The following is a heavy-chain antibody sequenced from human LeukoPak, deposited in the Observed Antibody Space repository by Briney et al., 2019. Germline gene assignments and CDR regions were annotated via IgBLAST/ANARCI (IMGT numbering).Heavy chain of an antibody. V-gene: IGHV3-66*02. CDR1: GFTVRNNY. CDR3: ARDRYSYDYALDC. CDR2: IYSGGST. D-gene: IGHD5-18*01. J-gene: IGHJ4*02. Sequence: GGSLRLSCAASGFTVRNNYMTWVRQAPGKGLEWVSVIYSGGSTYYADSVKGRFTISRDNSNNTLYLQMNSLRAEDSAVYNCARDRYSYDYALDCWGQGTLVTVSS.